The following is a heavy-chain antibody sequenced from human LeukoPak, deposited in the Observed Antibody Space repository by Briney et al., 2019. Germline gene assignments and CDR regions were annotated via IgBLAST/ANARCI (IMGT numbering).Heavy chain of an antibody. CDR2: IYYSGST. CDR1: GGSISSYF. Sequence: SETLSLTCTVSGGSISSYFWSWIRQPPGKGLEWIGYIYYSGSTNYNPSLKSRVTISVDTSKNQFSLKLSSVTAADTAVYYCARGPLSIAARPWGYWGQGTLVTVSS. D-gene: IGHD6-6*01. CDR3: ARGPLSIAARPWGY. J-gene: IGHJ4*02. V-gene: IGHV4-59*12.